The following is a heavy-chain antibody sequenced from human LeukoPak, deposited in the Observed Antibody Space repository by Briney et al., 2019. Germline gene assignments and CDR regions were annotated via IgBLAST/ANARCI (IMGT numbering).Heavy chain of an antibody. CDR1: GFTVSSNY. CDR3: ARDRGRKSSFDP. V-gene: IGHV3-53*01. Sequence: GGSLRLSCAASGFTVSSNYMSWVRQAPGKGLEWVSVIYSGGSTYYADSVKGRFTISRDNSKNTLYLQMNSLRAEDTAVYNCARDRGRKSSFDPWGQGTLVTVSS. J-gene: IGHJ5*02. D-gene: IGHD1-26*01. CDR2: IYSGGST.